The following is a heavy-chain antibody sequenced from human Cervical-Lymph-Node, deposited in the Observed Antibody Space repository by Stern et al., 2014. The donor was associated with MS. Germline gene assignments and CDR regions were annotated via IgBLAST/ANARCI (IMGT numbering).Heavy chain of an antibody. CDR3: AKSIRGPGLFPDK. V-gene: IGHV3-30*18. Sequence: VQLVESGGGVVQPGRSLRLSCAVSGITFSIYGIHWVRQAPGKGLDWVAFISKDGSERYYADSVKGRFTISRDNSKNTLNLQMNSLRPEDTAVYYCAKSIRGPGLFPDKWGQGTLVTVSS. J-gene: IGHJ4*02. CDR2: ISKDGSER. CDR1: GITFSIYG. D-gene: IGHD3-22*01.